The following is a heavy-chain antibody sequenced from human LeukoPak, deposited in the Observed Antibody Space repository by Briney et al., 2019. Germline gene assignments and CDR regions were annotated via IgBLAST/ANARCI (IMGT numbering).Heavy chain of an antibody. V-gene: IGHV1-18*01. CDR3: ARAAQYYDIFGG. J-gene: IGHJ3*01. D-gene: IGHD3-9*01. CDR2: ISAYNGHT. Sequence: GASVKVSCKASGYTFTSYGISWVRQAPGQGLEWMGWISAYNGHTNYAQKLQGRVTMTTDTSTSTVYMELRSLRSDDTAVYYCARAAQYYDIFGGWGQGTMVTVSS. CDR1: GYTFTSYG.